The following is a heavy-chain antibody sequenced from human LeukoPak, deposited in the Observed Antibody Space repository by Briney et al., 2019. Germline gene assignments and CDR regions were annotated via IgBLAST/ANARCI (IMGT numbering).Heavy chain of an antibody. CDR3: AKGLRVVPAYYFDY. CDR2: ISGSGGST. V-gene: IGHV3-23*01. D-gene: IGHD2-2*01. J-gene: IGHJ4*02. CDR1: GFTFSNYG. Sequence: PGGSLRLSCAASGFTFSNYGMHWVRQAPGKGLEGVSAISGSGGSTYYADSVKGRFTISRDNSKNTLYLQMNSLRAEDTAVYYCAKGLRVVPAYYFDYWGQGTLVTVSS.